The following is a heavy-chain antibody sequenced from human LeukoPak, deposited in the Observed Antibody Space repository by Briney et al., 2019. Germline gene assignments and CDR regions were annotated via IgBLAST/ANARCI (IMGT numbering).Heavy chain of an antibody. J-gene: IGHJ4*02. Sequence: SETLSLTCTVSGGSTSSYYWSWIRQPAGKGLEWIGRIYSTGSTNYNPSLKGRVTMSVDTSKNQFSLRLRSVTAADTAVYYCGRQIASAGTAGFDFWGQGALVTVSS. V-gene: IGHV4-4*07. CDR3: GRQIASAGTAGFDF. CDR2: IYSTGST. CDR1: GGSTSSYY. D-gene: IGHD6-13*01.